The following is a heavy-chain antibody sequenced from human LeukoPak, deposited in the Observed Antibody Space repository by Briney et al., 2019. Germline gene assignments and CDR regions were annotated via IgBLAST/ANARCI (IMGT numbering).Heavy chain of an antibody. V-gene: IGHV3-48*02. J-gene: IGHJ1*01. D-gene: IGHD3-22*01. Sequence: GGSLRLSCAVSGFTFSTYSMNWVRQAPGKGLEWVSYISSSSSTIYYADSVKGRFTISRDYAKNSLYLQMNSLRDEDTAVYYCAKDSDYYHSSGYYYAYFQHWGQGTLVTVSS. CDR3: AKDSDYYHSSGYYYAYFQH. CDR2: ISSSSSTI. CDR1: GFTFSTYS.